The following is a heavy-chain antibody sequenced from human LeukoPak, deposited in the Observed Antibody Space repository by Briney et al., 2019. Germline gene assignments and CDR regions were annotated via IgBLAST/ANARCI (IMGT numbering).Heavy chain of an antibody. CDR1: SSTFTSYG. V-gene: IGHV1-18*01. CDR3: ARGFPPRMSYDSSGYYSYYFDY. J-gene: IGHJ4*02. Sequence: ASVKVSCKASSSTFTSYGISWVRQAPGRGLEWVGWISAYNGNTKYAQRLQGRVTMTTDTSTSTAYMELRSLRSDDTAVYYCARGFPPRMSYDSSGYYSYYFDYWGQGTLVTVSS. D-gene: IGHD3-22*01. CDR2: ISAYNGNT.